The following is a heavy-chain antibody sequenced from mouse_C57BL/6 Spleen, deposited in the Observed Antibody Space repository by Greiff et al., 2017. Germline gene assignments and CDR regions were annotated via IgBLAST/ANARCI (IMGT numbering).Heavy chain of an antibody. V-gene: IGHV14-4*01. CDR1: GFNIKDDY. CDR2: IDPENGDT. J-gene: IGHJ4*01. Sequence: EVKLMESGAELVRPGASVKLSCTASGFNIKDDYMHWVKQRPEQGLEWIGWIDPENGDTEYASKFQGKATITADTSSNTAYLQLSSLTSEDTAVYYCTTLGYYYGSRSAMDYWGQGTSVTVSS. CDR3: TTLGYYYGSRSAMDY. D-gene: IGHD1-1*01.